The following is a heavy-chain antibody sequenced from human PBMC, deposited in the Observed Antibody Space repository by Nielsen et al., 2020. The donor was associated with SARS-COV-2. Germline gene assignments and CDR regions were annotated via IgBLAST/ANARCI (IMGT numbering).Heavy chain of an antibody. CDR1: GFTFDDYA. J-gene: IGHJ3*01. V-gene: IGHV3-21*01. CDR3: ARDWSRAFDV. CDR2: IGNSGDYT. Sequence: GGSLRLSCAASGFTFDDYAMHWVRQAPGKGLEWVSCIGNSGDYTYYGDSVKGRFTISRDNAKNSMSLQMNSLRVEDTAVYYCARDWSRAFDVWGQGTMVTVSS.